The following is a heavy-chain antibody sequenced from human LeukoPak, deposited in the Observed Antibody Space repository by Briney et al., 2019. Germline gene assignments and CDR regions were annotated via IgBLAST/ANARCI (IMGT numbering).Heavy chain of an antibody. CDR2: IYYSGST. Sequence: TSETLSLTCTVSGGSISSSSYYWGWIRQPPGKGLEWIGSIYYSGSTYYNPSLKSRVTISVDTSKNQFSLKLSSVTAADTAVYYCASGYSYVTRRPHAFDIWGQGIMVTVSS. V-gene: IGHV4-39*01. CDR1: GGSISSSSYY. J-gene: IGHJ3*02. CDR3: ASGYSYVTRRPHAFDI. D-gene: IGHD5-18*01.